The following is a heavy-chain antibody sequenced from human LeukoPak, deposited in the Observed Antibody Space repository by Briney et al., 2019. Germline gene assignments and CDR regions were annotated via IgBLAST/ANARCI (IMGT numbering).Heavy chain of an antibody. Sequence: ASVKVSCKASGYTFTSYYMHWVRQAPGQGLEWMGIINPSGGSTSYAQKFQGRVTMTRDTSTSTVYMELSSLRSEDTAVYYCARERGGRPGYDGSGYPHAHFDYWGQGTLVTVSS. D-gene: IGHD3-22*01. V-gene: IGHV1-46*01. CDR3: ARERGGRPGYDGSGYPHAHFDY. J-gene: IGHJ4*02. CDR1: GYTFTSYY. CDR2: INPSGGST.